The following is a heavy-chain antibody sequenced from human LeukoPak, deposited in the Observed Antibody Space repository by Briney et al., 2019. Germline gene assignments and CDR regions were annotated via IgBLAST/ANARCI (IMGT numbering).Heavy chain of an antibody. V-gene: IGHV3-53*01. Sequence: GGSLRLSCAASGFTVSNNYMSWVRQAPGKGLEWVSVLYTGGSAYYADSVKGRFTISRDNSKNTLYLQMNSLSAEDTAVYYCARGPLYGDLNWFDPWGQGTLVTVSS. CDR2: LYTGGSA. J-gene: IGHJ5*02. D-gene: IGHD4-17*01. CDR3: ARGPLYGDLNWFDP. CDR1: GFTVSNNY.